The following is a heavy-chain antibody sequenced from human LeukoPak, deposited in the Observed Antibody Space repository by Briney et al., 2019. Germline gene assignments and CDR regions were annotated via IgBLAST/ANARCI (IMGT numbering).Heavy chain of an antibody. Sequence: SETLSLTCTVSGGSISTSSYYWGWIRQPPGKGLEWVGSIYHGGNTFYNPSLKSRVSISVDTSKNQFSLKLSSVTAADTAVYYCARHWFSGSYPYYFDYWGQGTLVTVSS. CDR3: ARHWFSGSYPYYFDY. CDR1: GGSISTSSYY. D-gene: IGHD1-26*01. CDR2: IYHGGNT. V-gene: IGHV4-39*01. J-gene: IGHJ4*02.